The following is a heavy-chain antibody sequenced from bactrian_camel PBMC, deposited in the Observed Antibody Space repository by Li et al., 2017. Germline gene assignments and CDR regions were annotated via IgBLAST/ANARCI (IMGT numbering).Heavy chain of an antibody. Sequence: HVQLVESGGGSVQAEGSLRLSCAASAYSSTTNVMGWFRQAPGKEREGVAAIYTAGDNAYSADSVKGRFTISQENVNNTIYLQMDSLRPDDSATYYCAATQGPLLVRYAFEEGRYKYWGQGTQVTVS. CDR3: AATQGPLLVRYAFEEGRYKY. J-gene: IGHJ4*01. D-gene: IGHD1*01. CDR1: AYSSTTNV. V-gene: IGHV3S54*01. CDR2: IYTAGDNA.